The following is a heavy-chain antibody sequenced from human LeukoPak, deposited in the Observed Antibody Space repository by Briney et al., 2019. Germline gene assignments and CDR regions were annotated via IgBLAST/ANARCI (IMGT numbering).Heavy chain of an antibody. D-gene: IGHD3-10*01. CDR2: IIPIFGTA. CDR1: GGTFSSYA. V-gene: IGHV1-69*01. J-gene: IGHJ6*03. Sequence: ASVKVSCKASGGTFSSYAISWVRQAPGQGLEWMGGIIPIFGTANYAQRFQGRVTITADESTSTAYMELSSLRSEDTAVYYCARGGSYYPNYMDVWGKGTTVTVSS. CDR3: ARGGSYYPNYMDV.